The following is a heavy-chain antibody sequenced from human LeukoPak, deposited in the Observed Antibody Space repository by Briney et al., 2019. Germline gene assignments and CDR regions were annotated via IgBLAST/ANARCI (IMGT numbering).Heavy chain of an antibody. CDR2: ISYDGSNK. Sequence: GGSLRLSCAASGFTFSSYAMHWVRQAPGKGLEWVAVISYDGSNKYHADSEKGRFTISRDNSKNTLYLQMNSLRAEDTAVYYCARDGSGCSGGSCYSGTFFDYWGQGTLVTVSS. CDR3: ARDGSGCSGGSCYSGTFFDY. D-gene: IGHD2-15*01. CDR1: GFTFSSYA. J-gene: IGHJ4*02. V-gene: IGHV3-30*04.